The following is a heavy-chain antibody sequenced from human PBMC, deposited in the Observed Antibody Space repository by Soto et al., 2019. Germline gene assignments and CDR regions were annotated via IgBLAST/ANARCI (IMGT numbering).Heavy chain of an antibody. CDR1: GGTFSSYA. CDR3: ARTFSSSPAYYYGMDV. J-gene: IGHJ6*02. CDR2: IIPIFGTA. D-gene: IGHD6-6*01. V-gene: IGHV1-69*06. Sequence: GASVKVSCKASGGTFSSYAISWVRQAPGQGLEWMGGIIPIFGTANYAQKFQGRVTITADKSTSTAYMELGSLRSEDTAVYYCARTFSSSPAYYYGMDVWGQGTTVTVSS.